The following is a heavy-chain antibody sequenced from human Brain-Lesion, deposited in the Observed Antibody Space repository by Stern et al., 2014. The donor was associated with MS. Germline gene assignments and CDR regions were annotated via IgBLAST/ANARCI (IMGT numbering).Heavy chain of an antibody. CDR2: AWYDGSTA. Sequence: VQLVESGGGVVQPGTSLRLSCAASGFTFSSYGMHWVRQAPGKGLEWVALAWYDGSTAYYTNSVKGRFTISRDNSKNTLSLQMNHLTAEDTAVYSCARGHIPYAYNSLFDYGGQGTLVTVSS. D-gene: IGHD5-24*01. CDR1: GFTFSSYG. J-gene: IGHJ4*02. V-gene: IGHV3-33*01. CDR3: ARGHIPYAYNSLFDY.